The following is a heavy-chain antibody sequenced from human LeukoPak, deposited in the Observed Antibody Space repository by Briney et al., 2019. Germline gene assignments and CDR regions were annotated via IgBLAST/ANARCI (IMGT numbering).Heavy chain of an antibody. Sequence: SETLSLTCAVSGGSITSGAYAWSWIRQPPGKGLEWIGYIYRSGSTSYKPSLKSRLSITINKSKNQFSLNLRSVTAADTAFYYCARGGGFYGSGTTHFDYWGQGTLATVSS. J-gene: IGHJ4*02. CDR1: GGSITSGAYA. CDR2: IYRSGST. V-gene: IGHV4-30-2*01. CDR3: ARGGGFYGSGTTHFDY. D-gene: IGHD3-10*01.